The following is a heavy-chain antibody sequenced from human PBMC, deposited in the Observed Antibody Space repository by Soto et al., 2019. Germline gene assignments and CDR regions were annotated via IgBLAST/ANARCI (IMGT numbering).Heavy chain of an antibody. Sequence: EVQLVEAGGGSVQPGGSLRLSCEGSGFTFSSCWMHWVRQAPGKGLVWVARINRDGSSTTYGDPVKGRLTISRDNAKNTLYLQMNSLRVEETALYYCVRGAAAFAGADYWGQGTLVSVSS. V-gene: IGHV3-74*01. J-gene: IGHJ4*02. CDR2: INRDGSST. CDR1: GFTFSSCW. CDR3: VRGAAAFAGADY. D-gene: IGHD2-15*01.